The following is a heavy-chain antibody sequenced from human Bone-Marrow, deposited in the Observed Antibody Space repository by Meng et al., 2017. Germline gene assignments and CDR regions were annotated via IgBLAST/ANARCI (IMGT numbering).Heavy chain of an antibody. V-gene: IGHV3-74*01. Sequence: GESLKISCAASGFTFSSSWMHWVRQAPGKGLEWVSRISSDGSATSYADSVKGRFTSSRDNAKSTLYLQMSSLRDEDTAVYYCSRGVSYYSDYWGQGTRVTVSS. J-gene: IGHJ4*02. D-gene: IGHD2-8*01. CDR1: GFTFSSSW. CDR2: ISSDGSAT. CDR3: SRGVSYYSDY.